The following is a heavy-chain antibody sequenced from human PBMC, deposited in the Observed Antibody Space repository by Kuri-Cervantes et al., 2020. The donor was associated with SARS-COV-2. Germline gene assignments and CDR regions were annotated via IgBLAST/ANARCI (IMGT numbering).Heavy chain of an antibody. V-gene: IGHV4-39*07. CDR1: GGSISSSSYY. CDR2: IYYSGST. CDR3: ARHFSRSRYCSGGSCYLFSGMDV. J-gene: IGHJ6*02. D-gene: IGHD2-15*01. Sequence: SETLSLTCTVSGGSISSSSYYWGWIRQPPGKGLEWIGTIYYSGSTYYNPSLKSRVTISVDTSKNQFSLKLSSVSAADTAVYYCARHFSRSRYCSGGSCYLFSGMDVWGQGTTVTVSS.